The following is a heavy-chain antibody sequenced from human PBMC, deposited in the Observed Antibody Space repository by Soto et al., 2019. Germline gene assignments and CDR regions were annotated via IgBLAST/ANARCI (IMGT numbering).Heavy chain of an antibody. D-gene: IGHD3-22*01. J-gene: IGHJ5*02. Sequence: SSLNLYRKSSGEGFSRDPSSWGSMAHGQGLEWMGGIIPIFGTANYAQKFQGRVTITADESTSTAYMELSSLRSEDTAVYYCASGMYYYDSHLRWLDTWGQGTLVTGSS. CDR1: GEGFSRDP. CDR3: ASGMYYYDSHLRWLDT. CDR2: IIPIFGTA. V-gene: IGHV1-69*01.